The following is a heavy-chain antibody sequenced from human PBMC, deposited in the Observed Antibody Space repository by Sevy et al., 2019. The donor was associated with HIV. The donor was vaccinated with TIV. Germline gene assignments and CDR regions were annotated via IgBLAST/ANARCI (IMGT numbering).Heavy chain of an antibody. CDR1: GGAFSSYA. V-gene: IGHV1-69*06. D-gene: IGHD5-12*01. CDR3: ARGRAYSGYDNYYYYMDV. Sequence: SVKVSCKASGGAFSSYAISWVRQAPGQGLEWMGGIIPIFGTANYAQKFQGRVTITADKSTSTAYMELSSPRSEDTAVYYCARGRAYSGYDNYYYYMDVWGKGTTVTVSS. J-gene: IGHJ6*03. CDR2: IIPIFGTA.